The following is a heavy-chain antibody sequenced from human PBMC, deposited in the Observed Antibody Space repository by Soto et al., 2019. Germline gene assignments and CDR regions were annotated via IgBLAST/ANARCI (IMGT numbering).Heavy chain of an antibody. CDR3: TKDIHSSAWYYFDY. D-gene: IGHD3-22*01. CDR2: ISWDGTST. Sequence: GGSLRLSCAASGFTFDDYMMHWVRQAPGKGLEWVSLISWDGTSTYYADSVKGRFTISRDNRKNSLYLQMNSLRTEDTALYYCTKDIHSSAWYYFDYWGQGTLVTVS. CDR1: GFTFDDYM. V-gene: IGHV3-43*01. J-gene: IGHJ4*02.